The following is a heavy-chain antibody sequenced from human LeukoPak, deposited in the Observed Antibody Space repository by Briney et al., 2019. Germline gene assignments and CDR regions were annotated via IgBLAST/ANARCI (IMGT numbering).Heavy chain of an antibody. Sequence: SETLSLTCTVSGGPISSYYWSWIRQPPGKGLEWIGYIYYSGSTNYNPSLKSRVTISVDTSKNQFSLKLSSVTAADTAVYYCARSGKTGLFDYWGQGTLVTVSS. CDR3: ARSGKTGLFDY. CDR1: GGPISSYY. D-gene: IGHD1-1*01. J-gene: IGHJ4*02. V-gene: IGHV4-59*01. CDR2: IYYSGST.